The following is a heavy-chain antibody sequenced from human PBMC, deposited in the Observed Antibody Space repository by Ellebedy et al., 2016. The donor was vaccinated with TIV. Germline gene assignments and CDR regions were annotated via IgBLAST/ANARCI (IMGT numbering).Heavy chain of an antibody. CDR2: IKEDGSEK. CDR3: ARNFDSSGYYLFNY. CDR1: GFTFSRYW. D-gene: IGHD3-22*01. J-gene: IGHJ4*02. V-gene: IGHV3-7*01. Sequence: GESLKISCAASGFTFSRYWMSWVRQAPGKGLEWVANIKEDGSEKHYVDSVRGRFTISRDNAKNSVYLQMNSLRAEDTAMYYCARNFDSSGYYLFNYWGQGTLVTVSS.